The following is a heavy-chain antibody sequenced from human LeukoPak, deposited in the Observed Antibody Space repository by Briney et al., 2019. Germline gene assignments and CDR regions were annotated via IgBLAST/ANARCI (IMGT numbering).Heavy chain of an antibody. D-gene: IGHD6-13*01. V-gene: IGHV3-23*01. Sequence: GGSLRLSCAASGFTFSNFAMSWVRQAPGKGLEWVSAISGSGGTTYYADSAKGRFTISRDDSKNTVYLQMNSLRAEDTAVYYCAAGYSSSWYNFDYWGQGTLVTVSS. CDR2: ISGSGGTT. CDR3: AAGYSSSWYNFDY. CDR1: GFTFSNFA. J-gene: IGHJ4*02.